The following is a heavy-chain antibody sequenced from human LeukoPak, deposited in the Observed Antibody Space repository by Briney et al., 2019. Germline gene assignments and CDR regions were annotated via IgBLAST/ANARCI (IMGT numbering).Heavy chain of an antibody. CDR3: AKDGFGEVLGGYFDY. Sequence: PGGSLRLSCAASGFTFSSYAMSWVRQAPGKGLEWVSAISGSGGDTYYADSVKGRFTISRDNSKNTLYLQMNSLRAEDTAVYYCAKDGFGEVLGGYFDYWGQGTLVTVSS. D-gene: IGHD3-10*01. J-gene: IGHJ4*02. CDR1: GFTFSSYA. V-gene: IGHV3-23*01. CDR2: ISGSGGDT.